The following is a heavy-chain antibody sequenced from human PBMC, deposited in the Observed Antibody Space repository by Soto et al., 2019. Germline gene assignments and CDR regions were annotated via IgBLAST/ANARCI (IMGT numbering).Heavy chain of an antibody. V-gene: IGHV1-18*04. CDR1: GYTFTSHG. J-gene: IGHJ6*02. D-gene: IGHD2-2*02. CDR3: ARARYCASPSCYKHYYYGMDT. Sequence: QDQLVQSGAEVKKPGASVKISCEASGYTFTSHGISWVRQAHGQGLEWLGWISTYNSRTHYAQKVQGRVTMTTDTSTSTAYLDLRSLTFDDTAVYYCARARYCASPSCYKHYYYGMDTWGQGTTVTVSS. CDR2: ISTYNSRT.